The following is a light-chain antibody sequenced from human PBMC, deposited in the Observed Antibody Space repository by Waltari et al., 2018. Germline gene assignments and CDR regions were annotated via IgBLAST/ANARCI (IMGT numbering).Light chain of an antibody. CDR3: QQYYGDPIT. CDR2: WAS. J-gene: IGKJ5*01. Sequence: DFVMTQSPDSLAVSLGERATINCKSSQSVLSTSNNKNYLAWFQQKPGQPPKLLFYWASTRESGVPDRFSGSGSGTDCTLTISSLQADDAAVYYCQQYYGDPITFGQGTRLEIK. V-gene: IGKV4-1*01. CDR1: QSVLSTSNNKNY.